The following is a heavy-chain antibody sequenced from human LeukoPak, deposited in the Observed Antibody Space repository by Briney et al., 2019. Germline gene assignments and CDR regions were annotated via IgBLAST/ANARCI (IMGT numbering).Heavy chain of an antibody. D-gene: IGHD3-22*01. CDR2: IYYSGST. V-gene: IGHV4-39*07. CDR3: ARGPMVVVISHPLVFDY. CDR1: GVSISSSSYY. J-gene: IGHJ4*02. Sequence: TPSETLSLTCTVSGVSISSSSYYWGWIRQPPGKGLEWIGSIYYSGSTYYNPSLESRVTISVDTSKNQFSLKLSSVTAADTAVYYCARGPMVVVISHPLVFDYWGQGTLVTVSS.